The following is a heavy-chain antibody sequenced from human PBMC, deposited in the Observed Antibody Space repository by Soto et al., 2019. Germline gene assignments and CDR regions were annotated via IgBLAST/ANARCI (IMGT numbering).Heavy chain of an antibody. CDR1: VITFSSYA. D-gene: IGHD3-10*01. J-gene: IGHJ6*02. V-gene: IGHV3-23*01. Sequence: GSLRLYCAASVITFSSYAMSWVRQAPGKGLEWVSAISGSGGSTYYTNSVKGRFTISRDNSKNALYLQMNSLRAEDTAVYYCAKDDRGYDYYGMDVWGQGTTVTSP. CDR3: AKDDRGYDYYGMDV. CDR2: ISGSGGST.